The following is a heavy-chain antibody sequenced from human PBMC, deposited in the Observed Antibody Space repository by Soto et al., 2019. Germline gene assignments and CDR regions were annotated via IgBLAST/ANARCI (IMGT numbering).Heavy chain of an antibody. CDR1: GFIFENLG. J-gene: IGHJ5*02. D-gene: IGHD1-26*01. CDR3: AKNQGVELVPLATVDWFDP. V-gene: IGHV3-23*01. CDR2: ISGSGFKK. Sequence: PGGSRRLSCAASGFIFENLGMSWVRQAPGKGLEWISSISGSGFKKYYADSVKGRFTISRDNSKSTVYLELNNLSAEDTAVYHCAKNQGVELVPLATVDWFDPWGQGSVVTVSS.